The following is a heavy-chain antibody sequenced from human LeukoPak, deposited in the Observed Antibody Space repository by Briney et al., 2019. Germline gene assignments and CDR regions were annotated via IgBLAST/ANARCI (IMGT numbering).Heavy chain of an antibody. CDR3: ATSTYCSSTSCRTPAFDI. CDR1: GYTFTSYG. J-gene: IGHJ3*02. Sequence: GASVKVSCKASGYTFTSYGISWVRQAPGQGLEWMGWISAYNGNTNYAQKLQGRVTMTTDTSTSTAYMELSSLRSEDTAVYYCATSTYCSSTSCRTPAFDIWGQGTMVTVSS. CDR2: ISAYNGNT. D-gene: IGHD2-2*01. V-gene: IGHV1-18*01.